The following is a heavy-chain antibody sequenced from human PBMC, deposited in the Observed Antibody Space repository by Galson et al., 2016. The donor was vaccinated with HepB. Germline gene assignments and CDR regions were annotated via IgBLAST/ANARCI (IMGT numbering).Heavy chain of an antibody. J-gene: IGHJ4*02. CDR1: GASISSSSYF. Sequence: ETLSLTCTVSGASISSSSYFWGWIRQPPGKGLEWIGTIYYSGSTYYNPSLKSRVTISVDTSRNQFSLKLSSVTAADAAVYYCVRQVTLGRGVLRGFYFDYWGQGTLVTVSS. D-gene: IGHD3-10*01. CDR2: IYYSGST. CDR3: VRQVTLGRGVLRGFYFDY. V-gene: IGHV4-39*01.